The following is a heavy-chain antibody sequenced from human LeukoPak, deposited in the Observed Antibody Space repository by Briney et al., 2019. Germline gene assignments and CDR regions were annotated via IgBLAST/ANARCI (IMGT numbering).Heavy chain of an antibody. V-gene: IGHV3-49*03. CDR2: IRCKAYGGTT. Sequence: GGSLRLSCTASGFTFGDYAMSWFRQAPGKGLEWVGFIRCKAYGGTTEYAASVKGRFTISRDDSKSIAYLQMNSLKTEDTAVYYCTRKAPYSSGWPFDYWGQGTLVTVSS. CDR3: TRKAPYSSGWPFDY. D-gene: IGHD6-19*01. CDR1: GFTFGDYA. J-gene: IGHJ4*02.